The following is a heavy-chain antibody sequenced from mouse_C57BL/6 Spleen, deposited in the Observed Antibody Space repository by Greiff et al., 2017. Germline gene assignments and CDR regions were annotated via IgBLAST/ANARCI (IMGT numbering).Heavy chain of an antibody. D-gene: IGHD1-1*01. V-gene: IGHV1-82*01. CDR1: GYAFSSSW. CDR2: IYPGDGDT. Sequence: QVQLKESGPELVKPGASVKISCKASGYAFSSSWMNWVKQRPGKGLEWIGRIYPGDGDTNYNGKFKGKATLTADKSSSTAYMQLSSLTSEDSAVYFCALITTVVAYAMDYWGQGTSVTVSS. CDR3: ALITTVVAYAMDY. J-gene: IGHJ4*01.